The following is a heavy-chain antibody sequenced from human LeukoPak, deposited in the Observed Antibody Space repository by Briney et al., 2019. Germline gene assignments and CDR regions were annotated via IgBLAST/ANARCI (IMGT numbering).Heavy chain of an antibody. CDR3: ARDLYYFDY. V-gene: IGHV4-30-2*01. J-gene: IGHJ4*02. Sequence: SETLSLTCAVSGGSISSGGYSWSWIRQPPGKGLEWIGYIYDSGSTYYNPSLKSRVTISLDTSKNQFSLKLTSVIAADTAVYYCARDLYYFDYWGQGTLVTVSS. CDR2: IYDSGST. CDR1: GGSISSGGYS.